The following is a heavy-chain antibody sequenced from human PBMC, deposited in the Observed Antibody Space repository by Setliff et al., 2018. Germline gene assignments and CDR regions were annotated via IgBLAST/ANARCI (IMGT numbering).Heavy chain of an antibody. CDR2: SNHGGST. V-gene: IGHV4-34*01. D-gene: IGHD3-10*01. Sequence: PSETLSLPCSVYGVSFSNNYWSWIRQTPGKGLEWIGESNHGGSTSYHPSLKSRLTTSVDTSKNQFSLKLTAVTAADTAVYYCARRDGSIIYREFFDYWGQGALVTVSS. J-gene: IGHJ4*02. CDR3: ARRDGSIIYREFFDY. CDR1: GVSFSNNY.